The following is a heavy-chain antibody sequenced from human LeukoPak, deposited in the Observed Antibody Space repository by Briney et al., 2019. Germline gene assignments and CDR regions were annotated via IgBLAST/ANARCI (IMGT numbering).Heavy chain of an antibody. J-gene: IGHJ4*02. V-gene: IGHV3-9*01. Sequence: PGRSLRLSCAASGFTFDDYAMHWVRQAPGKGLEWVSGIIWNSGSIGYADSVKGRFTISRDNAKNSLYLQMNSLRAEDTALYYCAKGLVGYSRQQWLWDYFDYWGQGTLVTVSS. CDR2: IIWNSGSI. D-gene: IGHD6-13*01. CDR3: AKGLVGYSRQQWLWDYFDY. CDR1: GFTFDDYA.